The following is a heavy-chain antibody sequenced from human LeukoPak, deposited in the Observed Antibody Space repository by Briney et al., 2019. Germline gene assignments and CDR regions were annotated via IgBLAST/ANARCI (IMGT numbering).Heavy chain of an antibody. CDR2: IYSGGST. Sequence: TGGSLRLSCAASGFTVSSNYMSWVRQAPGKGLERVSVIYSGGSTYYADSVKGRFTISRDNSKNTLYLQMNSLRAEDTAVYYCARPNYYDSSAHNMDVWGKGTTVTVSS. CDR3: ARPNYYDSSAHNMDV. J-gene: IGHJ6*03. CDR1: GFTVSSNY. D-gene: IGHD3-22*01. V-gene: IGHV3-53*01.